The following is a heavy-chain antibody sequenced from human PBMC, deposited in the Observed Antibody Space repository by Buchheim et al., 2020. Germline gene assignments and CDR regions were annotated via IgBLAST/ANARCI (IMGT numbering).Heavy chain of an antibody. Sequence: EVQLVESGGGLVQPGGSLRLSCAASGFTVSSNYMSWVRQAPGKGLEWVSVIYSGGSTYYADSVKGRFTISRDNSKNTLYLQMNSLRAEDTAVYYCARDHRDDFWSGYPPTYYGMDVWGQGTT. V-gene: IGHV3-66*01. J-gene: IGHJ6*02. CDR1: GFTVSSNY. CDR3: ARDHRDDFWSGYPPTYYGMDV. CDR2: IYSGGST. D-gene: IGHD3-3*01.